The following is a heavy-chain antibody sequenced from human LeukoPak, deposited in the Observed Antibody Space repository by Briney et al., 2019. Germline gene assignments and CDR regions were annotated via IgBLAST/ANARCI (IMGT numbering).Heavy chain of an antibody. CDR1: GFTFCSYA. CDR3: ARSPGSYYEYYFDY. J-gene: IGHJ4*02. Sequence: PGRSLRLSCAASGFTFCSYAMHWVRQAPGKGLEWVAVISYDGSNKYYADSVKGRFTISRDNSKNTLYLQMNSLRAEDTALYYCARSPGSYYEYYFDYWGQGTLVTVSS. V-gene: IGHV3-30*01. D-gene: IGHD1-26*01. CDR2: ISYDGSNK.